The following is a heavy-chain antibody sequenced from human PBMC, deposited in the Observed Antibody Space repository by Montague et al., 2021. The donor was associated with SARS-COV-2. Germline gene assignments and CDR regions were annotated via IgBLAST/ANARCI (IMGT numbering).Heavy chain of an antibody. D-gene: IGHD6-13*01. Sequence: SLRLSCAASGFDFNTYPMSWVRQAPGAGLDWVSALTADFTPHYADSVTGRFTVPRDNSRNTPYLQMNSLRAEDTAVYYCAKEFPGIAKGGRLTYFDVWGRGALVTVSS. V-gene: IGHV3-23*01. CDR3: AKEFPGIAKGGRLTYFDV. CDR2: LTADFTP. J-gene: IGHJ4*02. CDR1: GFDFNTYP.